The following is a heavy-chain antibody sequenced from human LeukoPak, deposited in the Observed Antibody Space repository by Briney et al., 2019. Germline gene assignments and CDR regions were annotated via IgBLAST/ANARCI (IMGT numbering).Heavy chain of an antibody. J-gene: IGHJ4*02. CDR3: AKEWWSSSSPLHFDY. V-gene: IGHV3-21*04. Sequence: GGSLRLSCAASGFTFSSCSMNWVRQAPGKGLEWVSSISSSSSYIYYADSVKGRFTISRDNAKNSLYLQMNSLRAEDTALYYCAKEWWSSSSPLHFDYWGQGTLVTVSP. D-gene: IGHD6-6*01. CDR2: ISSSSSYI. CDR1: GFTFSSCS.